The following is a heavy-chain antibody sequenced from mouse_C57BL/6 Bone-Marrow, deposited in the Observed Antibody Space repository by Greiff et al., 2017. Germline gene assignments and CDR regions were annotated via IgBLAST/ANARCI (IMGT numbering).Heavy chain of an antibody. V-gene: IGHV1-69*01. CDR3: ARDGTTVVADYYAMDY. J-gene: IGHJ4*01. CDR1: GYTFTSYW. Sequence: QVQLQQPGAELVMPGASVKLSCKASGYTFTSYWMHWVKQRPGQGLEWIGEIDPSASYTNYNQKFKGKSTLTVDKSSSTAYMQLSSLTSEDSAVYYCARDGTTVVADYYAMDYWGQGTSVTVSS. D-gene: IGHD1-1*01. CDR2: IDPSASYT.